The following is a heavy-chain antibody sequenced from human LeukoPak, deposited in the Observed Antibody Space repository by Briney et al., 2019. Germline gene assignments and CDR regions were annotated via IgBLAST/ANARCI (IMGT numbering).Heavy chain of an antibody. Sequence: GGSLRLSCAASGFTFSDYYMEWVRQAPGKGLEWVGRTGDKANSYTTEYAASVKGRFTISRDDSKNSLYLQMNSLKTEDTAVYHCAREAADGTGQDYWGQGTLVTVSS. V-gene: IGHV3-72*01. J-gene: IGHJ4*02. CDR1: GFTFSDYY. CDR2: TGDKANSYTT. CDR3: AREAADGTGQDY. D-gene: IGHD6-13*01.